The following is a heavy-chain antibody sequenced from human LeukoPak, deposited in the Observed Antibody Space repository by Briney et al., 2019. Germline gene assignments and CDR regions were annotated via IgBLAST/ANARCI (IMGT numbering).Heavy chain of an antibody. CDR1: GYTFTGYY. V-gene: IGHV1-2*02. Sequence: ASVKVSCKASGYTFTGYYMHWVRQAPGQGLEWMGWINPNSGGTNYAQKFQGRVTMTRDTSISTAYMELSRLRSDDTAVYYCATRITGTAYDAFDIWGQGTMVTVSS. J-gene: IGHJ3*02. CDR2: INPNSGGT. D-gene: IGHD1-7*01. CDR3: ATRITGTAYDAFDI.